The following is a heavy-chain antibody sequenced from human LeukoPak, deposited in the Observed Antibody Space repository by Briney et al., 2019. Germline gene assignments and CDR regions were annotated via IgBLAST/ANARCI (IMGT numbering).Heavy chain of an antibody. CDR2: IKKTGSET. Sequence: GGSLRLSCAASGITFSHFWMSWVRQAPGKGLEWVAYIKKTGSETYYVDSVKGRFTITRDNTRSSLFLQMYSLRAEDTAVYFCAREDGYCSGGNCYSYFDSWGQGTLVTVSS. CDR1: GITFSHFW. V-gene: IGHV3-7*01. CDR3: AREDGYCSGGNCYSYFDS. J-gene: IGHJ4*02. D-gene: IGHD2-15*01.